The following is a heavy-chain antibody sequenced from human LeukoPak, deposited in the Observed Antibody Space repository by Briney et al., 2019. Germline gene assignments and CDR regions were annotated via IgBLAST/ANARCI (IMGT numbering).Heavy chain of an antibody. D-gene: IGHD2-15*01. Sequence: PGGSLRLSCEASGFTFSSSAMTWVRQAPGKGLEWVSGISDNGENTYYADSVKGRFTISRDNSKDTMYLLMNNLRVEDTAVYYCAKDRRVVVATAPLDYWGQGTLVTVSS. CDR3: AKDRRVVVATAPLDY. V-gene: IGHV3-23*01. CDR2: ISDNGENT. J-gene: IGHJ4*02. CDR1: GFTFSSSA.